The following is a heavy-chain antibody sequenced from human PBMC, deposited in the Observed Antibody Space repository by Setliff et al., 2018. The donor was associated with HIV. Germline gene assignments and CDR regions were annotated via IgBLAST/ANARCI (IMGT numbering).Heavy chain of an antibody. J-gene: IGHJ4*02. V-gene: IGHV1-24*01. CDR3: ARSIYDSSGYYYDARPSYFDY. CDR2: FDPEDGET. Sequence: GASVKVSCKVSGYTLSELSMHWVRQAPGEGLEWMGGFDPEDGETIYAEKFQGRVTMTEDTATETAYMELSSLRSEDTAVYYCARSIYDSSGYYYDARPSYFDYWGQGTLVTVSS. CDR1: GYTLSELS. D-gene: IGHD3-22*01.